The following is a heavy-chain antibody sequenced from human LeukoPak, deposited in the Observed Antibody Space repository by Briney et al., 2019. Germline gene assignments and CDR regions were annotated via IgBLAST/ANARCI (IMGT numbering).Heavy chain of an antibody. J-gene: IGHJ4*02. Sequence: ASVKVSCKASGYTFTGYYMHWVRQAPGQGLEWMGWINPNSGGTNYAQKFQGRVTMTRDTSISTAYMELSRLRSDDTAVYYCARDVAGTAGPFDYWGQGTLVTVSS. V-gene: IGHV1-2*02. CDR1: GYTFTGYY. CDR2: INPNSGGT. D-gene: IGHD6-19*01. CDR3: ARDVAGTAGPFDY.